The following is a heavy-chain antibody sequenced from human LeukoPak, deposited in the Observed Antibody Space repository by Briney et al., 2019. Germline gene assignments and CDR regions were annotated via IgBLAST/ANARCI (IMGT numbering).Heavy chain of an antibody. Sequence: ASVKVSCKASGYSFTNYGISWVRQAPGQGLEWMGWISAYNDNAHYAQGLEGRVTMTSETSTRTAYMELRSLRSHDTAVYYCARSTLGIEFDYWGQGSLVTVSS. CDR1: GYSFTNYG. CDR2: ISAYNDNA. J-gene: IGHJ4*02. V-gene: IGHV1-18*01. D-gene: IGHD7-27*01. CDR3: ARSTLGIEFDY.